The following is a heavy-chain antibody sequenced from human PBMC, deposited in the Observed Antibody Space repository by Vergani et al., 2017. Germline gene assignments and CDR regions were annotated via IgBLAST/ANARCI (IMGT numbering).Heavy chain of an antibody. CDR3: TRHVPCGDGACLHFDH. D-gene: IGHD2-21*01. Sequence: EVRLVQSGAEVKKPGESLKISCQASGYSYNSYWIAWVRQKPGKGLEWMGVMYPGDSDATYSPPFQGHVTMSSDRITTASLQLNSLKASDTAIYYCTRHVPCGDGACLHFDHWGQGTQVTVSS. V-gene: IGHV5-51*06. J-gene: IGHJ4*02. CDR1: GYSYNSYW. CDR2: MYPGDSDA.